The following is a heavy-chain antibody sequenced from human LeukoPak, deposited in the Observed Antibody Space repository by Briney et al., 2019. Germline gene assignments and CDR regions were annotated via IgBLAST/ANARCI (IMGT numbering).Heavy chain of an antibody. CDR3: ARARSRNSAIGDYGY. V-gene: IGHV1-2*02. CDR1: GYTFTGYY. J-gene: IGHJ4*02. Sequence: ASVKVSRKASGYTFTGYYMHWVRQAPGQGLEWMGWINPNSGGTNYAQKFQGRVTMTRDTSISTAYMELSRLRSDDTAVYYCARARSRNSAIGDYGYWGQGTLVTVSS. CDR2: INPNSGGT. D-gene: IGHD4-17*01.